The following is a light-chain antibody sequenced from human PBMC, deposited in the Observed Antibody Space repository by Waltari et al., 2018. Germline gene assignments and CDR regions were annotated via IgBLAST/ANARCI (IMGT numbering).Light chain of an antibody. V-gene: IGLV6-57*04. J-gene: IGLJ3*02. CDR2: EDK. Sequence: NFVLTQPHSVSESPGKPVTISCTRSSGTIVTNYVYCYQQRPGSAPTTVIYEDKQKSSGVPDRFSGSIDSSSNSASLTISGLKTEDEADYYCQSYDNNNVVFGGGTKLTVL. CDR3: QSYDNNNVV. CDR1: SGTIVTNY.